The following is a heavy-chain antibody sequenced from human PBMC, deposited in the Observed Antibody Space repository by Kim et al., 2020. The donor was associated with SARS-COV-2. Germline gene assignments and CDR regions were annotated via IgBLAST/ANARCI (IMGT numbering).Heavy chain of an antibody. Sequence: KSRVPMSVDTSKNQFSLKLSSVTAADTAVYYCARRGRRYVGATTDDAFDIWGQGTMVTVSS. CDR3: ARRGRRYVGATTDDAFDI. V-gene: IGHV4-4*06. D-gene: IGHD1-26*01. J-gene: IGHJ3*02.